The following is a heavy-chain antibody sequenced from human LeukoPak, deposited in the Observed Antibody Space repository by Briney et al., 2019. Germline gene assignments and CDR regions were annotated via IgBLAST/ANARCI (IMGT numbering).Heavy chain of an antibody. CDR2: IWHDGSHK. CDR1: GFAFNTYA. CDR3: ARDDEDFWSGYYDAFDI. J-gene: IGHJ3*02. V-gene: IGHV3-33*01. Sequence: PGGSLRLSCEASGFAFNTYAMHWVRQAPGKGLEWVTLIWHDGSHKFYIDSVRGRFTISRDNSKNTVYLQMNSLRAEDTAVYYCARDDEDFWSGYYDAFDIWGQGTMVTVSS. D-gene: IGHD3-3*01.